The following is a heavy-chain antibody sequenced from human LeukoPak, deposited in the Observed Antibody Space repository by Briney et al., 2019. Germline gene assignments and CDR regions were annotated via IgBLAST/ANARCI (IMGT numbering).Heavy chain of an antibody. D-gene: IGHD1-26*01. J-gene: IGHJ4*02. CDR1: GFTFSSYG. CDR3: AKDPVGVYFYFYY. CDR2: IRYDGSNK. Sequence: GGSLRLSCAASGFTFSSYGMHWVRQAPGKGLEWVAFIRYDGSNKYYADSLKGRFTISRDNSQNTLSLQMNSLRAEDTPAYYCAKDPVGVYFYFYYWGQGTLVPVSA. V-gene: IGHV3-30*02.